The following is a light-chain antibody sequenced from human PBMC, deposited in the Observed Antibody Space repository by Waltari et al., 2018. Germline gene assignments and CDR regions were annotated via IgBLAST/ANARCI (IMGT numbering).Light chain of an antibody. V-gene: IGLV2-8*01. Sequence: QSALTQPPSSSGSPGQSGTISCPGPSSSPGGYTYVSWYQQHPGKPPKPMIDEVRKRPSGVPDRFSGSKSGNTASLTVSGLQAEDEADYYCNSYGGSNNLVCGGGTKLTVL. CDR3: NSYGGSNNLV. CDR1: SSSPGGYTY. CDR2: EVR. J-gene: IGLJ2*01.